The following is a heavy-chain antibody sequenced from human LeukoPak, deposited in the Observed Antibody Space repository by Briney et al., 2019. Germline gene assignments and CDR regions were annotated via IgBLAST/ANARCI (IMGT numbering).Heavy chain of an antibody. CDR1: GFTFSSYA. D-gene: IGHD3-3*01. V-gene: IGHV3-23*01. CDR3: AKQYYDFWSGYSLFDY. J-gene: IGHJ4*02. CDR2: ISGSGGST. Sequence: PGGSLRLSCAASGFTFSSYAMSWVRQTPGKGLEWVSAISGSGGSTYYADSVKGRFTISRDNSKNTLYLQMNSLRAEDTAVYYCAKQYYDFWSGYSLFDYWGQGTLVTVSS.